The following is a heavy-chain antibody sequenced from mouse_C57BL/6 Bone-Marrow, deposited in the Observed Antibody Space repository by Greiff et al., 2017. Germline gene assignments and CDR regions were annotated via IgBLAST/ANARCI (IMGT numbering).Heavy chain of an antibody. Sequence: EVKLVESGPGLVKPSQSLSLTCSVTGYSITSGYYWNWIRQFPGNKLEWMGYISYDGSNNYNPSLKNRISITRDTSKNQFFLKLNSVTTEDTATYYCAREDYCYFDVWGTGTTVTVSS. V-gene: IGHV3-6*01. CDR1: GYSITSGYY. CDR2: ISYDGSN. CDR3: AREDYCYFDV. J-gene: IGHJ1*03.